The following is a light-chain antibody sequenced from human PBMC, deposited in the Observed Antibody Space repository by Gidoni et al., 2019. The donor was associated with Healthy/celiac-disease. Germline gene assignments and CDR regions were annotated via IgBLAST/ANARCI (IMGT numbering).Light chain of an antibody. CDR1: QSVSSSY. CDR3: QQYGSSPPTWT. J-gene: IGKJ1*01. CDR2: GAS. Sequence: EIVLTQSPGTLSLSPGERATRFCRASQSVSSSYITWYQQKPGQAPRLLIFGASSRATGIPVRFSGSGSGTDFALTISRLEPEDFAVYYCQQYGSSPPTWTFGQGTKVEIK. V-gene: IGKV3-20*01.